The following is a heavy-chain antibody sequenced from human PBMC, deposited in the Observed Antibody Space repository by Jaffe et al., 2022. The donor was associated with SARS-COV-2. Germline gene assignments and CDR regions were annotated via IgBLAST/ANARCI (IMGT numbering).Heavy chain of an antibody. CDR1: GYTFTSYG. J-gene: IGHJ6*02. CDR3: ASGEMSDYYYYYGMDV. CDR2: ISAYNGNT. D-gene: IGHD7-27*01. V-gene: IGHV1-18*01. Sequence: QVQLVQSGAEVKKPGASVKVSCKASGYTFTSYGISWVRQAPGQGLEWMGWISAYNGNTNYAQKLQGRVTMTTDTSTSTAYMELRSLRSDDTAVYYCASGEMSDYYYYYGMDVWGQGTTVTVSS.